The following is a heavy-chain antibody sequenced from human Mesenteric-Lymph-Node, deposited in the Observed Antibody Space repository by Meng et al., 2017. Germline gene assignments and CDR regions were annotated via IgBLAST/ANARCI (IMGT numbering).Heavy chain of an antibody. D-gene: IGHD6-13*01. CDR2: FSGSDGGT. J-gene: IGHJ4*02. CDR3: AKEMGAVGTPYFDY. V-gene: IGHV3-23*01. Sequence: EVQLLESGGGLVQPGGSLRLCCAASGFSFSNYAISWVRQAPGKGLEWVSAFSGSDGGTHYADSVKGRFTISRDSSKNTLYLQMNSLRAEDTAIYYCAKEMGAVGTPYFDYWGQGTLVTVSS. CDR1: GFSFSNYA.